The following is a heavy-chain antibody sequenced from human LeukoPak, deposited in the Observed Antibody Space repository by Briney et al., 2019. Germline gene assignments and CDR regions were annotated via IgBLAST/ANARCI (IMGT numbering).Heavy chain of an antibody. CDR2: IYYSGST. CDR1: GGSISSSSYY. CDR3: ARHDWGYSGYDSPCYFDY. J-gene: IGHJ4*02. V-gene: IGHV4-39*01. D-gene: IGHD5-12*01. Sequence: SETLSLTCTVSGGSISSSSYYWGWTRQPPGKGLERIGSIYYSGSTYYNPSLKSRVTISVDTSKNQFSLKLSSVTAADTAVYYCARHDWGYSGYDSPCYFDYWGQGTLVTVSS.